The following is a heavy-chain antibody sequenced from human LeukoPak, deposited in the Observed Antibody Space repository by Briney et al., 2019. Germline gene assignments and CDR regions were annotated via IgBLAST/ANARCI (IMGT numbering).Heavy chain of an antibody. V-gene: IGHV1-8*01. D-gene: IGHD3-22*01. CDR2: MNPNSGNT. J-gene: IGHJ3*02. Sequence: ASVKVCCKASGYTFTNYDINRVRQATGQGLEWMGWMNPNSGNTGYAQELQGRVTMTRNSSISTAFMELSSLRSEDTAVYYCARGGTIYDSILEDAFDIWGQGTMVTVSS. CDR1: GYTFTNYD. CDR3: ARGGTIYDSILEDAFDI.